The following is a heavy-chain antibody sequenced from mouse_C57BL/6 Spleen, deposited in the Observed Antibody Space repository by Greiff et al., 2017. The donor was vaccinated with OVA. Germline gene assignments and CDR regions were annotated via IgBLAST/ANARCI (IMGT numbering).Heavy chain of an antibody. CDR2: IDPETGGT. J-gene: IGHJ3*01. D-gene: IGHD1-1*01. Sequence: VKLMESGAELVRPGASVTLSCKASGYTFTDYEMHWVQQTPVHGLEWIGAIDPETGGTDYNQKFKGKAILTADKSSSTAYMELRSLTSDDSAVYYCTRGEYYGRSQFAYWGQGTLVTVSA. CDR3: TRGEYYGRSQFAY. V-gene: IGHV1-15*01. CDR1: GYTFTDYE.